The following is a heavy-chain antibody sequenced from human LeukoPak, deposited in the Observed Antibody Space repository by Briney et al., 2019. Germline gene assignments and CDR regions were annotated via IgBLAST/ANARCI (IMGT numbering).Heavy chain of an antibody. J-gene: IGHJ2*01. D-gene: IGHD3-22*01. Sequence: GASVKVSCKASGYTFTSYYMHWVRQAPGQGLEWMGIINPSGGSTSYAQKFQGRVTMTRDTSTSTVYMELSRLRSEDTAVYYCARVVTMTPPNWYFDLWGRGTLVTVSS. CDR1: GYTFTSYY. V-gene: IGHV1-46*01. CDR2: INPSGGST. CDR3: ARVVTMTPPNWYFDL.